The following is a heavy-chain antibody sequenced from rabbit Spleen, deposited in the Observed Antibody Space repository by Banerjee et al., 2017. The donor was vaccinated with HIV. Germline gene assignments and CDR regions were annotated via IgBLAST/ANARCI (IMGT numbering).Heavy chain of an antibody. J-gene: IGHJ4*01. CDR1: VSFSSNHY. CDR3: ARDLATVVGWNFNL. D-gene: IGHD3-1*01. CDR2: INTYTARP. V-gene: IGHV1S40*01. Sequence: VSFSSNHYMCWVRQAPGKGLQWIACINTYTARPVYATWAKGRFTISRTSSTTVTLQMTSLTAADTATYFCARDLATVVGWNFNLWGQGTLVTVS.